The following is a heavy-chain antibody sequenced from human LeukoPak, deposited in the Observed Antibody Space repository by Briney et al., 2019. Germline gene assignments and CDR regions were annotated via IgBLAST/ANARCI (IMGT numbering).Heavy chain of an antibody. CDR1: AFTFSSYG. J-gene: IGHJ4*02. D-gene: IGHD6-13*01. Sequence: GGSLRLSCAASAFTFSSYGMHWVRQAPGKGLEWVAVLSYDGSNKYYADSVKGRFTISRDNSKNTLYLQMNSLRAEDTAVYYCATHRGTRYSSSWYFDYWGQGTLVTVSS. CDR3: ATHRGTRYSSSWYFDY. V-gene: IGHV3-30*03. CDR2: LSYDGSNK.